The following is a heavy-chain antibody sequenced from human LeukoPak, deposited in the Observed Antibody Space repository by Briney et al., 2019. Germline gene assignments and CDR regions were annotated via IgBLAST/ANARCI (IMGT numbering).Heavy chain of an antibody. Sequence: ASVKVSCKASGFTFTTYGISWVGQAAGQGLEWMGGISTYNGNTNTDYAQKLEGRVTMTTDTSTSTAYMELRSLRSEDTAVYYCASQLPGGPTGSGMDVWGQGTTVTVSS. CDR3: ASQLPGGPTGSGMDV. V-gene: IGHV1-18*01. CDR1: GFTFTTYG. CDR2: ISTYNGNT. D-gene: IGHD7-27*01. J-gene: IGHJ6*02.